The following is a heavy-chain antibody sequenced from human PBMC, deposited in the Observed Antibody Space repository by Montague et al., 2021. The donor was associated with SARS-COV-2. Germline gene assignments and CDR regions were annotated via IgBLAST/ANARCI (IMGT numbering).Heavy chain of an antibody. V-gene: IGHV3-23*01. CDR3: ASSYGFWYFAY. D-gene: IGHD4-17*01. J-gene: IGHJ4*02. CDR2: IDTSGGDT. CDR1: GFTFTNFA. Sequence: SLRLSCAASGFTFTNFAMTWVRQAPGKGLERVSSIDTSGGDTYYADSVKGRFTISRDNSRNTVYLQLNSLRAEDTALYYCASSYGFWYFAYWGQGTLVTVSS.